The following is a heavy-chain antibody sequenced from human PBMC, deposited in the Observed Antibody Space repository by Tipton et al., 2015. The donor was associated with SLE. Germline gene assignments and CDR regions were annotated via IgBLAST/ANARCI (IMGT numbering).Heavy chain of an antibody. CDR1: GGSISSYY. CDR3: ARPSDYDSSGYYPFDY. Sequence: TLSLTCTVSGGSISSYYWSWIRQPPGKGPEWIGEINHSGSTNYNPSLKSRVTVSVDTSKNQFSLKLNSVTAADTAVYYCARPSDYDSSGYYPFDYWGQGTLVTVSS. D-gene: IGHD3-22*01. V-gene: IGHV4-34*01. J-gene: IGHJ4*02. CDR2: INHSGST.